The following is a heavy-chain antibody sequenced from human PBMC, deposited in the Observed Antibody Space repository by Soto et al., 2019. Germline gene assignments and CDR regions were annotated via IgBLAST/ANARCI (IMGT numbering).Heavy chain of an antibody. J-gene: IGHJ6*02. V-gene: IGHV4-61*08. D-gene: IGHD1-26*01. CDR3: ARGMGYYYYYYGMDV. CDR2: IYLRGNT. CDR1: GDTISTGGYT. Sequence: SETLSLTCDVSGDTISTGGYTWAWIRQPPGKALEWIGHIYLRGNTNYNPSLKSRVTISVDTSKNQFSLKLSSVTAADTAVYYCARGMGYYYYYYGMDVWGQGTTVTVSS.